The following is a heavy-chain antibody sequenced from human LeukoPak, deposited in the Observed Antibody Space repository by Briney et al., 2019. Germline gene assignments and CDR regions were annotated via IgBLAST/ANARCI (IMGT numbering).Heavy chain of an antibody. CDR1: GFTFSSYG. Sequence: GGSLRLSCAASGFTFSSYGMYWVRQAPGKGLEWVAFIRYDGSNKYYADSVKGRFTISRDNSKNTLYLQMNSLRAEDTAVYYCAKDESLYSSGWCHDYWGQGALVTVSS. J-gene: IGHJ4*02. CDR3: AKDESLYSSGWCHDY. V-gene: IGHV3-30*02. CDR2: IRYDGSNK. D-gene: IGHD6-19*01.